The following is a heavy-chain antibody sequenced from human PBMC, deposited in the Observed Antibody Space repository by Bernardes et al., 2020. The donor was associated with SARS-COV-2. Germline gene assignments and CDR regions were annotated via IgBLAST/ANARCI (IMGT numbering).Heavy chain of an antibody. V-gene: IGHV3-53*04. CDR3: ASMTSNATYYYYYMDV. CDR1: GFTVSSTY. D-gene: IGHD2-2*01. Sequence: GGSLLLSCAASGFTVSSTYMSWVRQAPGQGLEWVSVIYSGGSTYYADSVKGRFTISRHNSKNTLYLQMNSLRAEDTAVYYCASMTSNATYYYYYMDVWGKGTTVTVSS. J-gene: IGHJ6*03. CDR2: IYSGGST.